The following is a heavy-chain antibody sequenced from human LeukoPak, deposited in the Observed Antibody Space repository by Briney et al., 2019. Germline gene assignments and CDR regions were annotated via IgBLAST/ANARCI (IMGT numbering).Heavy chain of an antibody. CDR2: IYTSGST. Sequence: SETLSLTCTVSGGSISSYYWSWIRQPAGKGLEWIGRIYTSGSTNYNPSLKSRVTMSVDTSKNQFSLKLSSVTAADTAVYYCARGPVSLLKLLGLDYWGQGTLVTVSS. CDR3: ARGPVSLLKLLGLDY. CDR1: GGSISSYY. V-gene: IGHV4-4*07. J-gene: IGHJ4*02. D-gene: IGHD2-21*01.